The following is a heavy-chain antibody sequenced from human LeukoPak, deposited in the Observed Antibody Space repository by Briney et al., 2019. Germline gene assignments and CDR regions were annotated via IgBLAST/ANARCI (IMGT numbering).Heavy chain of an antibody. V-gene: IGHV1-18*01. D-gene: IGHD7-27*01. CDR3: ARDWGSIKVIADY. J-gene: IGHJ4*02. Sequence: ASVNVSCKATGYTFTSYGISWVRQAPGQGLEWMGWISSNSDNTNYAQKLQGRVTKTTDTSTSTAYMELRSLRSDDTALYFCARDWGSIKVIADYWGQGTLVTVSS. CDR1: GYTFTSYG. CDR2: ISSNSDNT.